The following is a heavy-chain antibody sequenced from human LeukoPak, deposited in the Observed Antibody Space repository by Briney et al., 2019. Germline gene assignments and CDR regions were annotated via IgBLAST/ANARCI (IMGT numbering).Heavy chain of an antibody. Sequence: SETLSLTCTVSGGSISGYYWSWICQPPGKGLAWIGFIYYSGSTKYNPSLKSRVTMSVDTSKNQFSLKLSSVTAADTAVYYCARDYSSGWYGYWGQGTLVTVSS. V-gene: IGHV4-59*12. CDR3: ARDYSSGWYGY. J-gene: IGHJ4*02. D-gene: IGHD6-19*01. CDR2: IYYSGST. CDR1: GGSISGYY.